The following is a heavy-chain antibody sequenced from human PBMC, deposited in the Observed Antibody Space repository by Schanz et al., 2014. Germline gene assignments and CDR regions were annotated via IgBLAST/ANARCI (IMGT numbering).Heavy chain of an antibody. CDR3: VRDKKGFVAVAGRAPFDY. CDR1: GFSFSTYG. J-gene: IGHJ4*02. Sequence: EVRLVESGGGLVKPGGSLRLSCAASGFSFSTYGMTWVRQAPGKGLEWVSSISSSSMYIYQADSMRGRFTISRDNAKNSLYLQVNNLSAEDTAVYYCVRDKKGFVAVAGRAPFDYLGQGTLVTVSS. V-gene: IGHV3-21*01. D-gene: IGHD6-19*01. CDR2: ISSSSMYI.